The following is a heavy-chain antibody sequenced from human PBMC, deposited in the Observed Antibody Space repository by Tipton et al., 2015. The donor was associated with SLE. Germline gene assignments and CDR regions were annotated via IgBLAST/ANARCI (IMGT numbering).Heavy chain of an antibody. CDR1: GGSINSYNW. J-gene: IGHJ6*02. V-gene: IGHV4-4*02. CDR2: IYHSGTT. Sequence: SLRPSCAVSGGSINSYNWWTWVRQPPGKGLEWIGEIYHSGTTNYNPSLKSRITISLDKSNNHFSLRLSSLTAADTAVYYCARGPDYSNYYFYRMDVWGQGTTVTVSS. D-gene: IGHD4-11*01. CDR3: ARGPDYSNYYFYRMDV.